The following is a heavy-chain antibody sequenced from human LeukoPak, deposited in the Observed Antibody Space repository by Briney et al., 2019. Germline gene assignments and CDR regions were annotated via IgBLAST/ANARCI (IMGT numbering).Heavy chain of an antibody. CDR1: GFTFSSYA. Sequence: GSLRLSCAASGFTFSSYAMSWVRQAPGKGLEWVSAISGSGGSTYYADSVKGRFTISRDNSKNTLYLQMNSLRAEDTAVYYGAFRIAAAGTYDYWGQGTLVTVSS. CDR3: AFRIAAAGTYDY. J-gene: IGHJ4*02. V-gene: IGHV3-23*01. D-gene: IGHD6-13*01. CDR2: ISGSGGST.